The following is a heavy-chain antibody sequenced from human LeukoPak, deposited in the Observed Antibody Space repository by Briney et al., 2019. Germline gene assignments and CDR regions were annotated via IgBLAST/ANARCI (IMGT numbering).Heavy chain of an antibody. D-gene: IGHD6-13*01. CDR3: ARDVIAAAALDY. V-gene: IGHV3-64*01. CDR1: GFTFSSYA. J-gene: IGHJ4*02. CDR2: ISSNGGTT. Sequence: GGSLRLSCAASGFTFSSYAMHWVRQAPGKGLEYVSAISSNGGTTYYANSVKGRFTISRGNSKNTLYLQMNSLRAEDTAVYYCARDVIAAAALDYWGQGTLVTVSS.